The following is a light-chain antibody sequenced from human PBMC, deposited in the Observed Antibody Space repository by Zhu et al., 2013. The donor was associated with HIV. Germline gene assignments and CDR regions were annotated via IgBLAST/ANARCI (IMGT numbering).Light chain of an antibody. CDR3: QQYYSSPLT. CDR2: WAS. J-gene: IGKJ4*01. CDR1: QSVLYSSNNKNY. Sequence: IVLTQSPDSLTVSLGERATLNCRSSQSVLYSSNNKNYLAWYQQKPGRPPKLLIYWASTRESGVPDRFSGSGSGTDFTLTISSLQAEDVAVYYCQQYYSSPLTFGGGTKVEIK. V-gene: IGKV4-1*01.